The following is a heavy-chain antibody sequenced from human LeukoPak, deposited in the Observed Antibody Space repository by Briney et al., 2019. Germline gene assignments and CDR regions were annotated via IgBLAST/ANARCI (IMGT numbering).Heavy chain of an antibody. CDR1: GGSFSGYY. Sequence: PSKTLSLTCAVYGGSFSGYYWGWIRQPPGKGLEWIGSIYHSATTYYNPSLKSGVSISVDTSKNQFSLKLSSVIAADTAVYYCARTTEGYCSSASCFGFSYSYYMDVWGKGTTVTISS. D-gene: IGHD2-2*01. V-gene: IGHV4-34*01. J-gene: IGHJ6*03. CDR2: IYHSATT. CDR3: ARTTEGYCSSASCFGFSYSYYMDV.